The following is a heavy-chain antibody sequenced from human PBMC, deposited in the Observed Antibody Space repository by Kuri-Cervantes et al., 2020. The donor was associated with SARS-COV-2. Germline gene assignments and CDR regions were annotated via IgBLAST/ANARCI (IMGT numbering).Heavy chain of an antibody. Sequence: GESLKISCAASGFTFSNYAVSWVRQAPGKGLEWVSLISGSGGSTYSAASVKGRFTISRDNSKNTLYLQMNSLRAEDTAVYYCAKDLGHYGSGGDAFGYWGQGTRVTVSS. D-gene: IGHD3-10*01. CDR2: ISGSGGST. V-gene: IGHV3-23*01. CDR1: GFTFSNYA. CDR3: AKDLGHYGSGGDAFGY. J-gene: IGHJ4*02.